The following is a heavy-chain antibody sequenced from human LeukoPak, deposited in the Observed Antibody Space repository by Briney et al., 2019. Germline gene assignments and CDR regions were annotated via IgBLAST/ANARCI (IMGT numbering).Heavy chain of an antibody. D-gene: IGHD5-18*01. CDR3: ARLYYSYGIMDFDY. CDR2: IYHSGST. Sequence: PSETLSLTCGVSGYSISSGYYWGWIRQPPGKGLEWIGSIYHSGSTYYNPSLKSRVTISVDTSKNQFSLKLSSVTAADTAVYYCARLYYSYGIMDFDYWGQGTLVTVSS. V-gene: IGHV4-38-2*01. CDR1: GYSISSGYY. J-gene: IGHJ4*02.